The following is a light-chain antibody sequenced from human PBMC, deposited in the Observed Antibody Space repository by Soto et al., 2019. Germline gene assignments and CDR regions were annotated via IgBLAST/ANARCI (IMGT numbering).Light chain of an antibody. CDR2: DVT. CDR3: SSYTRDRTII. CDR1: SSDVGGYNY. Sequence: QSALTQPASVSGSPGQSITFSCTGTSSDVGGYNYVCWYQHHPGKAPKLIIYDVTNRPSGVSNRFSGSTSGNTASLTISGLQAEDEADYYCSSYTRDRTIIFGGGTKLTVL. V-gene: IGLV2-14*03. J-gene: IGLJ2*01.